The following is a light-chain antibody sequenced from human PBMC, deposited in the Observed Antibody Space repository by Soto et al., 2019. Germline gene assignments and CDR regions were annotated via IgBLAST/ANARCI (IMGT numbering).Light chain of an antibody. CDR1: QSLSSW. Sequence: DIQMTQSPSTLSASVGDRVTITCRASQSLSSWLAWYQQKPGKAPKLLIYKASSLESGVPSRFSGSGSGTEFTLTISSLQPDYFATYYCQQYNSYSPKTFGQGTKVEIK. V-gene: IGKV1-5*03. CDR2: KAS. CDR3: QQYNSYSPKT. J-gene: IGKJ1*01.